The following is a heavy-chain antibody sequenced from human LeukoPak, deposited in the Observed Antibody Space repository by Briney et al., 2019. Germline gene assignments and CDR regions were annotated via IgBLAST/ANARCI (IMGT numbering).Heavy chain of an antibody. CDR2: ISGSGGST. J-gene: IGHJ2*01. CDR3: AKDKGYYGSGSYYSWYFDL. Sequence: PGGSLRLSCAASGFTFSSYSMSWVRQAPGKGLEWVSAISGSGGSTYYADSVKGRFTISRDNSKNTLYLQMNSLRAEDTAVYYCAKDKGYYGSGSYYSWYFDLWGRGTLVTVSS. D-gene: IGHD3-10*01. CDR1: GFTFSSYS. V-gene: IGHV3-23*01.